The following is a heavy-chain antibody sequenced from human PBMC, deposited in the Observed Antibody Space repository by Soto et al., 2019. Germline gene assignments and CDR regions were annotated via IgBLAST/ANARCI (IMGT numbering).Heavy chain of an antibody. Sequence: SETLSLTCTVSGGSISSYYWSWIRQPPGKELEWIGYLYYSGSTNYNPSLKSRVTISVDTSKNQFSLKLSSVTAADTAVYYCARSVATVTKSEYFQHWGQGTLVTVSS. J-gene: IGHJ1*01. V-gene: IGHV4-59*08. CDR3: ARSVATVTKSEYFQH. CDR1: GGSISSYY. D-gene: IGHD4-17*01. CDR2: LYYSGST.